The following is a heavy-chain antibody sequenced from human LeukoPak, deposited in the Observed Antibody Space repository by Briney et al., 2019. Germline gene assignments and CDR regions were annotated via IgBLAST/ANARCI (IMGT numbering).Heavy chain of an antibody. D-gene: IGHD3-16*01. CDR2: IYYSGST. J-gene: IGHJ5*02. CDR1: GGSISSYY. CDR3: ARLLGTRGHPPRFDP. Sequence: SETLSLTCTVSGGSISSYYWSWIRQPPGKGLEWNGHIYYSGSTNYNPSLKSRVTISVDTSKNQFSLKLSSVTAADTAVYYCARLLGTRGHPPRFDPWGQGTLVTVSS. V-gene: IGHV4-59*08.